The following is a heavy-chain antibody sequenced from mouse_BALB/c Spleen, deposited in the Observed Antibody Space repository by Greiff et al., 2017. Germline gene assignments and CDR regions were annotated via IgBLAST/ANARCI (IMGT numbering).Heavy chain of an antibody. CDR3: TRSEKWVRGGYYAMDY. V-gene: IGHV1S81*02. Sequence: QVQLQQSGAELVKPGASVKLSCKASGYTFTSYYMYWVKQRPGQGLEWIGEINPSNGGTNFNEKFKSKATLTVDKSSSTAYMQLSSLTSEDSAVYYCTRSEKWVRGGYYAMDYWGQGTSVTVSS. CDR1: GYTFTSYY. CDR2: INPSNGGT. D-gene: IGHD2-2*01. J-gene: IGHJ4*01.